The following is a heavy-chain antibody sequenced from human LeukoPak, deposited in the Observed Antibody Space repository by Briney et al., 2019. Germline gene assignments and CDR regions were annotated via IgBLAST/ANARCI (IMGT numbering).Heavy chain of an antibody. Sequence: AGGSLRLSCAASGFTFSDYYMSWIRQAPGKGLEWVSYISSSGSTIYYADSVKGRFTISRDNAKNSLYLQMNSLRAEDTALYYCAKGEAIRYFDWLLYDWGQGIPVTVPS. CDR2: ISSSGSTI. D-gene: IGHD3-9*01. J-gene: IGHJ4*02. CDR1: GFTFSDYY. V-gene: IGHV3-11*01. CDR3: AKGEAIRYFDWLLYD.